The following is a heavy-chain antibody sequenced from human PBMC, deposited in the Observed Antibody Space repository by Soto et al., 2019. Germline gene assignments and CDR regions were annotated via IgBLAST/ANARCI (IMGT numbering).Heavy chain of an antibody. V-gene: IGHV3-48*01. J-gene: IGHJ4*02. CDR1: GFTFSSYS. CDR2: ISSSSSTT. Sequence: GGSLRLSCAASGFTFSSYSMNWVRQAPGKGLEWVSFISSSSSTTYHADPVKGRFTISRDNAKNSVYLQMNSLRAEDTAVYYCARDRSYGSYDNWGQGTLVTVPQ. CDR3: ARDRSYGSYDN. D-gene: IGHD5-18*01.